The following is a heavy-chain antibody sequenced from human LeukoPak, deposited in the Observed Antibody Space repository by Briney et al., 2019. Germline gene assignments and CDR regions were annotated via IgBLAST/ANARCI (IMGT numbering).Heavy chain of an antibody. CDR1: GFTFSSYG. D-gene: IGHD3-3*01. Sequence: QSGGSLRLSCAASGFTFSSYGMHWVRQAPGKGLEWVAFIRYDGSNKYYADSVKGRFTISRDNSKNTLYLQMNSLRAEDTAVYYCAKIRRERSGYYKWGQGTLVTVSS. CDR3: AKIRRERSGYYK. CDR2: IRYDGSNK. V-gene: IGHV3-30*02. J-gene: IGHJ4*02.